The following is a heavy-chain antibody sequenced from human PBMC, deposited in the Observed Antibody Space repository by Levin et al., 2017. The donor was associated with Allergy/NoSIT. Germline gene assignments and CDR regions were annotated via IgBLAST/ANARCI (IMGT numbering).Heavy chain of an antibody. CDR2: IIPILSTT. Sequence: SVKVSCKASGGAFSTYAINWVRQAPGQGLEWMGWIIPILSTTNYAQKFHGSVTITADKSTNTAYMELTSLRSEDTAVYYCAGGSEWDDRSSHKGFDYWGQGTLVTVSS. CDR3: AGGSEWDDRSSHKGFDY. J-gene: IGHJ4*02. D-gene: IGHD3-22*01. CDR1: GGAFSTYA. V-gene: IGHV1-69*06.